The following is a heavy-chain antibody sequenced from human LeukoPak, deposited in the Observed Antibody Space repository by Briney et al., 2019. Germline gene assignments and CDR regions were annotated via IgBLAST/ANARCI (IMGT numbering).Heavy chain of an antibody. V-gene: IGHV3-48*04. J-gene: IGHJ6*03. CDR2: ISSTGNTI. CDR3: ALVRANYYYYMDV. CDR1: GFTFSSYG. Sequence: GGSLRLSCAASGFTFSSYGMSWVRQAPGKGLEWVSYISSTGNTIYYADSVKGRFTISRDNAKNSLYLQMNSLRAEDTALYYCALVRANYYYYMDVWGKGTTVTVSS. D-gene: IGHD1-26*01.